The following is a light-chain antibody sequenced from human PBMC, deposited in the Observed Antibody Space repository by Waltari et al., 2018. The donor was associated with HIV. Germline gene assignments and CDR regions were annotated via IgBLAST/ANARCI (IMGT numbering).Light chain of an antibody. CDR2: ENN. J-gene: IGLJ2*01. CDR3: EAWDSSLSAVL. V-gene: IGLV1-51*01. Sequence: QSVLTQPPSVSAAPGQKVTISCSGSTSNIGNKYVSWYRQLPGTAPKLLVDENNKRPSGIPDRFAGSNSGTSATLDITGLRTGDEADYYCEAWDSSLSAVLFGGGTKVTVL. CDR1: TSNIGNKY.